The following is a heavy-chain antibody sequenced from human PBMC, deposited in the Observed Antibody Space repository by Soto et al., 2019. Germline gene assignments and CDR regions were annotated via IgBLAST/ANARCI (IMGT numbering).Heavy chain of an antibody. CDR2: ISDGGDII. Sequence: EVQLLESGGGLVQPGGSLRVSCAASGFPFSNHAMSWVRQAPGKGLEWVSGISDGGDIIYYADSVKGRFSMSRDNSENMLYLQMTKLRAEDTASYFCETRQGTGLAAKNFDFWGQGTLVTVSS. CDR1: GFPFSNHA. J-gene: IGHJ4*02. D-gene: IGHD6-19*01. CDR3: ETRQGTGLAAKNFDF. V-gene: IGHV3-23*01.